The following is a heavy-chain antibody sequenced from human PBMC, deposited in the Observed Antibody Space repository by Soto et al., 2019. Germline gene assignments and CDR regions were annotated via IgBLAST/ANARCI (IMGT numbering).Heavy chain of an antibody. V-gene: IGHV4-31*03. CDR1: GDSITSGVHY. CDR2: IFYSGIS. J-gene: IGHJ4*02. D-gene: IGHD5-12*01. CDR3: ANGGYSGYGLDY. Sequence: TLSLTCTVSGDSITSGVHYWSWIRQHPGKGLEWIGYIFYSGISYYNPSLQSRVTISVDTSKNQFSLKLSSVTAADTAVYYCANGGYSGYGLDYWGQGTLVTVSS.